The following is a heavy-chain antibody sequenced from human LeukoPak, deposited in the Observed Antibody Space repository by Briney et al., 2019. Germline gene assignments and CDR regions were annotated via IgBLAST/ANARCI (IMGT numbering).Heavy chain of an antibody. CDR2: ISSSGNTI. V-gene: IGHV3-48*03. CDR3: ATGYCSGGSCYGGDY. CDR1: GFTFSSYG. J-gene: IGHJ4*02. Sequence: PGGSLRLSCAASGFTFSSYGMNWVRQAPGKGLEWVSYISSSGNTIYYAERRFTISRDNAKNSLYLLMNSLRAEDTAIYYCATGYCSGGSCYGGDYWGQGTLVTVSS. D-gene: IGHD2-15*01.